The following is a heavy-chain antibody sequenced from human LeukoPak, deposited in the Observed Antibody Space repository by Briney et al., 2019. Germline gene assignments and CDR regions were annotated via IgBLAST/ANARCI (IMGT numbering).Heavy chain of an antibody. CDR2: ISSSGSTI. J-gene: IGHJ4*02. CDR3: ARGGNGYYFDY. V-gene: IGHV3-48*03. D-gene: IGHD3-22*01. CDR1: GFTFSSYE. Sequence: PGGSLRLSCAASGFTFSSYEMNWVRQAPGKGLEWVSYISSSGSTIYYADSVKGRFTISKDNAKNSLYLQMNSLRAEDTAVYYCARGGNGYYFDYWGQGTLVTVSS.